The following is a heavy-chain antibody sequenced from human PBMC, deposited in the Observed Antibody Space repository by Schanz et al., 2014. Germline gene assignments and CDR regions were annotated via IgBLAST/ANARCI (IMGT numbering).Heavy chain of an antibody. CDR3: ARESGGQNDLDTEPHKYTYMDV. V-gene: IGHV3-33*08. D-gene: IGHD1-1*01. J-gene: IGHJ6*03. CDR1: GFTFSNYA. CDR2: ISYDGSSK. Sequence: QVQLVDSGGGLVKPGGSLRLSCAGSGFTFSNYAIHWVRQAPGKGLEWVALISYDGSSKNHADSVRGRFTISRDNTKNFLHLEMNNLRAEDTAVYFCARESGGQNDLDTEPHKYTYMDVWGKGTTVTVSS.